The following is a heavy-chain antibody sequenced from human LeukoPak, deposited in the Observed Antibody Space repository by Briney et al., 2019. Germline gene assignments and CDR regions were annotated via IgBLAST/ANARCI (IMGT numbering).Heavy chain of an antibody. V-gene: IGHV4-61*02. CDR2: IYTSGST. D-gene: IGHD1-26*01. Sequence: PSQTLSLTCTVSGGSISSGSYYWSWIRQPAGKGLEWIGRIYTSGSTNYNPSLKSRVTISVDTSKNHFSLKLSSVTAADTAVYYCARDRSGWELIFDYWGRGTLVTVSS. CDR1: GGSISSGSYY. CDR3: ARDRSGWELIFDY. J-gene: IGHJ4*02.